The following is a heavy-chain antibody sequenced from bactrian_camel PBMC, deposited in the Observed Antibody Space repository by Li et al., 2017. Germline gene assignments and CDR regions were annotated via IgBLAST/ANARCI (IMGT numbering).Heavy chain of an antibody. J-gene: IGHJ6*01. V-gene: IGHV3S54*01. D-gene: IGHD4*01. CDR3: VREQKSGDYAPAFGY. Sequence: HVQLVESGGGSVQAGGSLRLSCAVSGATGKTNCMGWFRQAPGKEREGVAAMDARGRGTYLADSVKGRFTISRDNDGSTVCLQMNTLKPEDTAVYYCVREQKSGDYAPAFGYWGQGTQVTVS. CDR2: MDARGRGT. CDR1: GATGKTNC.